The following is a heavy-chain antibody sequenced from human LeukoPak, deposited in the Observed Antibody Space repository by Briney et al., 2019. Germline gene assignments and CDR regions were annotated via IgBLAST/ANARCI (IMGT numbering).Heavy chain of an antibody. Sequence: SVKVSCKASGGTFSSYAISWVRQAPGLGLEWMGGIIPIFGTANYAQKFQGRVTITADESTSTAYMELSSLRSEDTAVYYCARAHCSGGSCYSFYSDYWGQGTLVTVSS. D-gene: IGHD2-15*01. CDR3: ARAHCSGGSCYSFYSDY. CDR1: GGTFSSYA. J-gene: IGHJ4*02. CDR2: IIPIFGTA. V-gene: IGHV1-69*13.